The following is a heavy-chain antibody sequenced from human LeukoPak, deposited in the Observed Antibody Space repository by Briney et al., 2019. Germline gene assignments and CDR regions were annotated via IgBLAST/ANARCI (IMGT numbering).Heavy chain of an antibody. J-gene: IGHJ4*02. CDR1: GGSISSYY. V-gene: IGHV4-59*08. CDR3: ARRQLGPYFDY. D-gene: IGHD1-1*01. Sequence: SETLSLTCTVSGGSISSYYWSWIRQPPGKGLEWIGYIYYSGSTYYNPSLKSRVTISVDTSKNQFSLKLSSVTAADTAVYYCARRQLGPYFDYWGQGTLVTVSS. CDR2: IYYSGST.